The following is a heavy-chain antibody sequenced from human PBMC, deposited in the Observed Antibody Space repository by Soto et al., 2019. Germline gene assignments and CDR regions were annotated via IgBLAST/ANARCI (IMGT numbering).Heavy chain of an antibody. CDR2: INHSGST. CDR1: GGSFSGYY. CDR3: AQTSFYDFWSGYNHDAFDI. J-gene: IGHJ3*02. Sequence: QVQLQQWGAGLLKPSETLSLTCAVYGGSFSGYYWSWIRQPPGKGLEWIGEINHSGSTNYNPSLKSRVTISVDTAKNQCSLKLSAVTAADTAVYYCAQTSFYDFWSGYNHDAFDIWGQGTMVTVSS. V-gene: IGHV4-34*01. D-gene: IGHD3-3*01.